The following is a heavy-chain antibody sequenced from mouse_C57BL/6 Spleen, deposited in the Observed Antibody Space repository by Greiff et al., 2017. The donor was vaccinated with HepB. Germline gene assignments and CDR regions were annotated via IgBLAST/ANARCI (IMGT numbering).Heavy chain of an antibody. J-gene: IGHJ2*01. D-gene: IGHD2-12*01. CDR3: ARERRWNYFDY. Sequence: EVQLVESGGGLVKPGGSLKLSCAASGFTFSSYAMSWVRQTPEKRLEWVATISDGGSYTYYPDNVKGRFTISRDNAKNNLYLQMSHLKSEDTAMYYCARERRWNYFDYWGQGTTLTVSS. CDR2: ISDGGSYT. V-gene: IGHV5-4*01. CDR1: GFTFSSYA.